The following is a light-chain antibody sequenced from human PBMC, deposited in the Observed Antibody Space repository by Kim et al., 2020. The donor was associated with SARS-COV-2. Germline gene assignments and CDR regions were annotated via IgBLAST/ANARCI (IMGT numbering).Light chain of an antibody. V-gene: IGKV4-1*01. CDR3: QQYYSTPLT. J-gene: IGKJ4*01. Sequence: ATISFKSSQSVLYSSNNKNYLAWYQQKPGQPPKLLIYWASTRESGVPDRFSGSGSGTDFSLTISSLQAEDVAVYYCQQYYSTPLTFGGGTKVDIK. CDR1: QSVLYSSNNKNY. CDR2: WAS.